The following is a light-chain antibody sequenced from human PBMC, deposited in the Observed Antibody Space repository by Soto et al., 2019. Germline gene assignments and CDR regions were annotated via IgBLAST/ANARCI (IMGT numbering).Light chain of an antibody. CDR3: QQRTDRPPWT. V-gene: IGKV3-11*01. Sequence: EIVLTQPPATLSLSAGERATLSCRPSQSIGLAIAWYQHKPGQAPRLLIFDASQRATGIPARFRGSGSGTDFTLSISSLEPEDFAVYYCQQRTDRPPWTFGQGTKVDIK. J-gene: IGKJ1*01. CDR1: QSIGLA. CDR2: DAS.